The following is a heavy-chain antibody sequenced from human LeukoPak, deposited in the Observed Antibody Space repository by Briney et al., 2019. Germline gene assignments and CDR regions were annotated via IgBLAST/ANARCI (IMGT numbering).Heavy chain of an antibody. Sequence: ASVKVSCKASGYTFTSYYMLWVRQAPGQGLEWMGIINPSGGSTSYAQKFQGRVTMTRDTSTSTAYMELSSLRSEDTAVYYCARGDDSSGYYYLKWFDPWGQGTLVTVSS. CDR1: GYTFTSYY. D-gene: IGHD3-22*01. J-gene: IGHJ5*02. CDR3: ARGDDSSGYYYLKWFDP. CDR2: INPSGGST. V-gene: IGHV1-46*01.